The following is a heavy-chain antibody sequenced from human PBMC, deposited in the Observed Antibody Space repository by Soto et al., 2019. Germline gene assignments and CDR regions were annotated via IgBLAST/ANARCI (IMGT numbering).Heavy chain of an antibody. J-gene: IGHJ4*02. Sequence: SETLSLTCAVYGGSFSGYYWSWIRQPPGKGLEWIGEINHSGSTNYNPSLKSRVTISVDTSKNQFSLKLSSVTAADTAVYYCARGTILGLLPPDYWGQGTLVTVSS. D-gene: IGHD3-3*01. V-gene: IGHV4-34*01. CDR1: GGSFSGYY. CDR2: INHSGST. CDR3: ARGTILGLLPPDY.